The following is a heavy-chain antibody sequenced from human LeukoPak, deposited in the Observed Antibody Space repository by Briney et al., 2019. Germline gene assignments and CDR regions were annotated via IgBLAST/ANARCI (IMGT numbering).Heavy chain of an antibody. Sequence: GGSLRLSCEASGFTVSSSHMSWVRRAPGKGLEWVSVIYSGGSTHYADSVKGRFTISRDNSKNTLYLQMNSLRAEDTAVYHCARVGNYGDFDFWGQGTLVTVSS. CDR2: IYSGGST. J-gene: IGHJ4*02. CDR3: ARVGNYGDFDF. CDR1: GFTVSSSH. D-gene: IGHD4-17*01. V-gene: IGHV3-53*01.